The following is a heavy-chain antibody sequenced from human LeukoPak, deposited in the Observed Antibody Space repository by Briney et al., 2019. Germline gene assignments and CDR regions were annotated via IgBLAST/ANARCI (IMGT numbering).Heavy chain of an antibody. D-gene: IGHD2-15*01. Sequence: SETLSFTCTVSGASIRSGGYPGTWIRQHPGKGLEWIGHISYSGSTYYNPSLKSRVTISVDMSNNQFSLKLASVTAADTAVYYCARQCTGGSCYSGNWFDPWGQGTLVTVSS. CDR1: GASIRSGGYP. V-gene: IGHV4-31*03. J-gene: IGHJ5*02. CDR2: ISYSGST. CDR3: ARQCTGGSCYSGNWFDP.